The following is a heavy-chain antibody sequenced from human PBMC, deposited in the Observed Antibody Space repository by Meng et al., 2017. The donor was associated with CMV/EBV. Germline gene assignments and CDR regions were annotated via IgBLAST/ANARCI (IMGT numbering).Heavy chain of an antibody. CDR2: IYYSGST. CDR3: AGGIAAAGTFDY. V-gene: IGHV4-39*07. D-gene: IGHD6-13*01. CDR1: GGSISSSSYS. J-gene: IGHJ4*02. Sequence: CTGSGGSISSSSYSWGWIRQPPGKGLEWIGSIYYSGSTYYNPSLKSRVTISVDTSKNQFSLKLSSVTAADTAVYYCAGGIAAAGTFDYWGQGTLVTVSS.